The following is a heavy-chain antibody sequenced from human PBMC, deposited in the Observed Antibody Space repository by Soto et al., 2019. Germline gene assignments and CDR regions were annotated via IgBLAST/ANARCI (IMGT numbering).Heavy chain of an antibody. V-gene: IGHV3-23*01. Sequence: PGGSLRLSCAASGFTFSSYAMSWVRQAPGKGLEWVSAIGDSGVSTYHADSVKGRSTISRDNSKNTLFLQMNSLRAEDTAVYYCAKGSRGSYDSSNYYYFDNWGQGTLVTVSS. D-gene: IGHD3-22*01. CDR3: AKGSRGSYDSSNYYYFDN. CDR2: IGDSGVST. CDR1: GFTFSSYA. J-gene: IGHJ4*02.